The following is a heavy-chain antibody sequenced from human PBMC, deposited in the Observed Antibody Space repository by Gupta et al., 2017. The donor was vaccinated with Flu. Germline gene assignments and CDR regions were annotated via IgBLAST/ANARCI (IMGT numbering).Heavy chain of an antibody. V-gene: IGHV4-61*02. D-gene: IGHD1-26*01. CDR2: IYTSGGT. J-gene: IGHJ4*02. CDR3: ARGGGVKVGAIDY. CDR1: GGSISSGSYL. Sequence: QVQLQESGPGLVKPSQTLSLLCTDSGGSISSGSYLWSWIRQPAGKGLEWIGRIYTSGGTNYNPSLKSRVTISVYTSKNQFSLKLSSVTAADTAVYYCARGGGVKVGAIDYWGQGTLVTVSS.